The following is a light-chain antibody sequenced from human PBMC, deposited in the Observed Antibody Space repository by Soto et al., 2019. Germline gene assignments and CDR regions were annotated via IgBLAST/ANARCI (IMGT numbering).Light chain of an antibody. CDR3: QQSYRTPYT. V-gene: IGKV1-39*01. J-gene: IGKJ2*01. CDR2: ATS. Sequence: DIQMTQSPSSLSASVGDRVTITCRASQTILSSLNWYQPKPGKAPNLLIYATSSLQSGVPSRFIGSGSGTEFTFTISSLQPEDFATYDCQQSYRTPYTFGQTTKLEI. CDR1: QTILSS.